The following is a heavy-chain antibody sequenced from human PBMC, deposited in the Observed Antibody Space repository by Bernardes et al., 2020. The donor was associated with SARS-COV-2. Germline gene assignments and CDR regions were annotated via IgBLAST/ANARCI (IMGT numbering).Heavy chain of an antibody. V-gene: IGHV3-74*01. J-gene: IGHJ4*02. D-gene: IGHD6-13*01. CDR3: ARWHTSSWASPPDY. CDR2: INRDGNST. CDR1: GFTFSSYW. Sequence: GGSLRLSCAASGFTFSSYWMHWVRQAPGKGLVWVSRINRDGNSTYYADSVKGRFTISRDNAKNTLYLQMNSLRAEDTAVYYCARWHTSSWASPPDYWGQGTLVTVSS.